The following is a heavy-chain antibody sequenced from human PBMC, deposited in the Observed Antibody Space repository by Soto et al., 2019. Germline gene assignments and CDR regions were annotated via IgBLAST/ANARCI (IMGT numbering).Heavy chain of an antibody. J-gene: IGHJ4*02. Sequence: PSETLSLTCTVSGASISTGGYYWTWIRQPPGKGLEWIGYSSYSGSSYYNPSLKSRVTISVDTSKNQFSLKLSSVTAADTAVYYCARGGYNYRHDYWGRGTLVTVSS. CDR3: ARGGYNYRHDY. CDR2: SSYSGSS. CDR1: GASISTGGYY. D-gene: IGHD5-18*01. V-gene: IGHV4-31*03.